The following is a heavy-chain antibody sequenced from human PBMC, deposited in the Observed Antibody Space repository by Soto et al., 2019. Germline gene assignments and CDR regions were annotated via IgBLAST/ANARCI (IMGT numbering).Heavy chain of an antibody. J-gene: IGHJ4*02. CDR3: VRTSLVVAAATREDY. V-gene: IGHV3-74*01. CDR2: INSDGSST. CDR1: GFTFSSYG. Sequence: PGGSLRLSCAASGFTFSSYGMHWVRQAPGKGLVWVSRINSDGSSTSYADSVKGRFTISRDNAKDTLYLQMNSLRAEDTAVYYCVRTSLVVAAATREDYWGQGTLVTVSS. D-gene: IGHD2-15*01.